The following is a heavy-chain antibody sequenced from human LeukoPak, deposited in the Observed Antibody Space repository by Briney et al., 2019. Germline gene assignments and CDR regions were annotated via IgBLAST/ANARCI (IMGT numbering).Heavy chain of an antibody. CDR3: VGSRSWHNNWFDP. D-gene: IGHD6-13*01. J-gene: IGHJ5*02. CDR2: ISSSSYT. CDR1: GFTFSVYY. Sequence: GGSLRLSCAASGFTFSVYYMNWIRQAPGKGLEWVSYISSSSYTNYADSVKGRFTISRDNANSSLYLQMNTLRAEDTAVYYCVGSRSWHNNWFDPWGQGTLVTVSS. V-gene: IGHV3-11*06.